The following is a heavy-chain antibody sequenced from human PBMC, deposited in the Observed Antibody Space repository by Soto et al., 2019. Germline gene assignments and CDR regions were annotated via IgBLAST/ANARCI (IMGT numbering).Heavy chain of an antibody. CDR1: GFTFSSYA. CDR2: ISSNGGST. CDR3: ARELRVPAAMLGAFDI. V-gene: IGHV3-64*01. J-gene: IGHJ3*02. D-gene: IGHD2-2*01. Sequence: GESLKISCAASGFTFSSYAMHWVRQAPRKGLEYVSAISSNGGSTYYANSVKGRFTISRDNSKNTLYLQMGSLRAEDMAVYYCARELRVPAAMLGAFDIWGQGTMVTVSS.